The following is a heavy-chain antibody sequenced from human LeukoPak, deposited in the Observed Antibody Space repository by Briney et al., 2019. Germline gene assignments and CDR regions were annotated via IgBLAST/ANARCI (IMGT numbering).Heavy chain of an antibody. CDR3: AKARGGGNGLGFDC. CDR1: GFTFDDYA. J-gene: IGHJ4*02. D-gene: IGHD4-23*01. Sequence: GGSLRLSCAASGFTFDDYAIHWVRQAPGKGLEWVSGISWNSGSIGYADSVKGRFTISRDNAKNSLYLQMNSLRAEDTALYYCAKARGGGNGLGFDCWGQGTLVTVSS. V-gene: IGHV3-9*01. CDR2: ISWNSGSI.